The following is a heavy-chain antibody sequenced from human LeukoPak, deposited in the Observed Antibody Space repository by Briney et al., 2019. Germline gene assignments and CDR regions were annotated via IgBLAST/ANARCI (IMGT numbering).Heavy chain of an antibody. V-gene: IGHV3-74*01. D-gene: IGHD3-22*01. CDR1: GFTFSSYW. CDR2: INTDGSST. Sequence: GGSLRLSCAASGFTFSSYWMHWVRQAPGKGLVWVSRINTDGSSTSYADSVKGRFTISRDNAKNTLYLQMNSLRAEDTAVYYCARDTHDNRGYYYGPFDYWGQGTLVTVSS. J-gene: IGHJ4*02. CDR3: ARDTHDNRGYYYGPFDY.